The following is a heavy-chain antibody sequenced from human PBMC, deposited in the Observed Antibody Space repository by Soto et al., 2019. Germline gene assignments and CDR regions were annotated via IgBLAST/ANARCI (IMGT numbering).Heavy chain of an antibody. J-gene: IGHJ6*02. CDR1: GGSISSGDYY. Sequence: SETLSLTCTVSGGSISSGDYYWSWIRQPPGKGLEWIGYIYYSGSTYYNPSLKSRVTISVDTSKNQFSLKLSSVTAADTAVYYXAREITSSITIFGSMDVWGPGTTVTVSS. CDR3: AREITSSITIFGSMDV. V-gene: IGHV4-30-4*01. D-gene: IGHD3-3*01. CDR2: IYYSGST.